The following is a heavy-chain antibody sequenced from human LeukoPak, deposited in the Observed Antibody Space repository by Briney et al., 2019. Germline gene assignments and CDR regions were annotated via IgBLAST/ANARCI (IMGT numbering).Heavy chain of an antibody. J-gene: IGHJ5*02. D-gene: IGHD6-6*01. CDR3: ARDREYSSSGLVWFNP. V-gene: IGHV4-59*02. CDR2: IYYSGST. CDR1: GGSVSGYY. Sequence: SETLSLTCTVSGGSVSGYYWSWIRQPPGKGLEWIGYIYYSGSTNYNPSLKSRVTISVDTSENQFSLKLTSVTAADTAVYYCARDREYSSSGLVWFNPWGHGILVTVSS.